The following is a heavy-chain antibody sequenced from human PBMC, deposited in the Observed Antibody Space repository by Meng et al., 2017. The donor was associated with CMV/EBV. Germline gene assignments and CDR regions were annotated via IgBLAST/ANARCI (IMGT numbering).Heavy chain of an antibody. CDR2: IYPGDSDT. Sequence: KVSCKGSGYSFTSYWIGWVRQMPGKGLEWMGIIYPGDSDTRYSPSFQGQVTISADKSISTAYLQWSSLKASDTAMYYCARQSLYSSSGRCDYYYGMDVWGQGTTVTVSS. CDR3: ARQSLYSSSGRCDYYYGMDV. CDR1: GYSFTSYW. V-gene: IGHV5-51*01. J-gene: IGHJ6*02. D-gene: IGHD6-13*01.